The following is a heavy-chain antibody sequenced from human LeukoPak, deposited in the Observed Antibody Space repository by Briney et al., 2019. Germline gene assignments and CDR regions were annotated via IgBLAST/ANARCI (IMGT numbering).Heavy chain of an antibody. CDR1: GGSISSYY. V-gene: IGHV4-59*01. J-gene: IGHJ4*02. D-gene: IGHD6-13*01. Sequence: SETLSLTCTVSGGSISSYYWSWIRQPPGKGLEWIGYIYYSGSTNYNPSLKSRVTISIDTSKNQFSLNLSSVTAADTAVYYCARSAAGNCDYWGQGTLVTVSS. CDR2: IYYSGST. CDR3: ARSAAGNCDY.